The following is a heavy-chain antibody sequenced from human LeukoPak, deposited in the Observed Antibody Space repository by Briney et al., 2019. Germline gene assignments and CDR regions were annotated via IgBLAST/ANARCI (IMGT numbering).Heavy chain of an antibody. CDR3: ARALGGWHYDSP. CDR1: GYTFTGYY. V-gene: IGHV1-2*02. Sequence: ASVKVSCKASGYTFTGYYMHWVRQAPGQGLEWMGWINPNSGGTNYAQKFQGRVTMTRDTSISTAYMELSRLRSDDTAVYYCARALGGWHYDSPWGQGTLVTVSS. J-gene: IGHJ5*02. D-gene: IGHD3-22*01. CDR2: INPNSGGT.